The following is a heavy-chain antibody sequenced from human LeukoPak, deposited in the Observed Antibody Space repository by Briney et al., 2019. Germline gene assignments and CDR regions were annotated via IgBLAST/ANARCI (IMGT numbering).Heavy chain of an antibody. Sequence: ASVKVSCKASGYTFTGYYMHWVRQAPGQGLEWMGWINPNSGGANYAQKFQGWVTMTRDTSISTAYMELSRLRSEDTAVYYCAREVDVLLDDFWSGYYPGDYWGQGTLVTVSS. CDR1: GYTFTGYY. CDR2: INPNSGGA. D-gene: IGHD3-3*01. V-gene: IGHV1-2*04. CDR3: AREVDVLLDDFWSGYYPGDY. J-gene: IGHJ4*02.